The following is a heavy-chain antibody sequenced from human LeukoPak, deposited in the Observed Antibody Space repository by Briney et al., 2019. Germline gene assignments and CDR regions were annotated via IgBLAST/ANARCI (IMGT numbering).Heavy chain of an antibody. CDR2: ISASGSTI. V-gene: IGHV3-48*03. CDR1: GFSFSSYE. D-gene: IGHD3-16*02. CDR3: AKAPMTYDYVWGSYPDY. Sequence: GGSLRLSCAASGFSFSSYEMNWVRQAPGKGLEWVSYISASGSTIYYADSVKGRFTISRDNSKNTLYLQMNSLRAEDTAVYYCAKAPMTYDYVWGSYPDYWGQGTLVTVSS. J-gene: IGHJ4*02.